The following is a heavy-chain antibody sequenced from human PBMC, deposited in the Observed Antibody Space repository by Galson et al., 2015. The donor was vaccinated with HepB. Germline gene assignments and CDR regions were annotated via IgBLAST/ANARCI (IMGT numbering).Heavy chain of an antibody. Sequence: SLRLSCAASGFTFSSYGMHWVRQAPGKGLEWVAVISYDGSNKYYADSVKGRFTISRDNSKNTLYLQMNSLRAEDTAVYYCANIQYDFWSGLAIRGMDVWGQGTTVTVSS. J-gene: IGHJ6*02. D-gene: IGHD3-3*01. CDR2: ISYDGSNK. CDR1: GFTFSSYG. CDR3: ANIQYDFWSGLAIRGMDV. V-gene: IGHV3-30*18.